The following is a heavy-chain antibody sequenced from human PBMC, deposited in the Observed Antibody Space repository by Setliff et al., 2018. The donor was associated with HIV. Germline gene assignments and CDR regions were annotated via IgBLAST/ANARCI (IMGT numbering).Heavy chain of an antibody. CDR3: ARGTRYDFWSNYLTDYYFDY. V-gene: IGHV1-18*01. Sequence: ASVKVSCKASGYTFTSYGISWVRQAPGQGLEWMGWISTYNADTNYAQNLQGRVTMTTDTSTSTAYMELRSLRSDDTAVYYCARGTRYDFWSNYLTDYYFDYWGQGTLVTVSS. CDR1: GYTFTSYG. CDR2: ISTYNADT. J-gene: IGHJ4*02. D-gene: IGHD3-3*01.